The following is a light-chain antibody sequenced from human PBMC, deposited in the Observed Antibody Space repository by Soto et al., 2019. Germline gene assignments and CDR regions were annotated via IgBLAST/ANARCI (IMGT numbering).Light chain of an antibody. CDR1: NGAVTNHNS. V-gene: IGLV7-43*01. CDR3: LLYYRGAQPRAI. J-gene: IGLJ2*01. Sequence: QAVVTQEPSLTVSPGGTVSLTCASSNGAVTNHNSPNWFQQKPGQAPRALISDTSHKHSWTPARFSGSLRGGIGVLTLAGAQPEDDAVYYCLLYYRGAQPRAIFGGGTKLTVL. CDR2: DTS.